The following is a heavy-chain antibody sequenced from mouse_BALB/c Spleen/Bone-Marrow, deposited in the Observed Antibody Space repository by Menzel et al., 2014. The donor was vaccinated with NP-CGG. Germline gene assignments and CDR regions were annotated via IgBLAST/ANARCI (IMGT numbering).Heavy chain of an antibody. J-gene: IGHJ4*01. Sequence: EVKLMESGGGLVQPGGSRKLSCAASGFTFSSFGMHWVRPAPEKGLEWVAYISSGSSTIYYADTVKGRFTISRDNPKNTLFLQMTSLRSEDTAMYYCTRKGALITHYYAMDYWGQGTSVTVSS. CDR2: ISSGSSTI. D-gene: IGHD2-4*01. V-gene: IGHV5-17*02. CDR1: GFTFSSFG. CDR3: TRKGALITHYYAMDY.